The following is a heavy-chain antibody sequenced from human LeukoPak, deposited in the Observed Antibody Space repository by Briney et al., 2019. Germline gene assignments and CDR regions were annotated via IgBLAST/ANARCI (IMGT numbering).Heavy chain of an antibody. V-gene: IGHV4-39*01. CDR3: ASLYCGGDCYPDY. Sequence: PSETLSLTCTVSGGSISSSSYYWGWIRQPPGKGLEWIGSIYYSGSTYYNPSLKSRVTISVDTSKNQFSPKLSSVTAADTAVYYCASLYCGGDCYPDYWGQGTLVTVSS. D-gene: IGHD2-21*02. CDR1: GGSISSSSYY. CDR2: IYYSGST. J-gene: IGHJ4*02.